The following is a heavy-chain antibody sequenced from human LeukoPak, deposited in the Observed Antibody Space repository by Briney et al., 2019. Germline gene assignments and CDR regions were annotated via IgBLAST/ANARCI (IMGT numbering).Heavy chain of an antibody. CDR2: IIPIFGTA. Sequence: SVNVSCKASVGTFSSYAISWVRQAPGQGLEWMGGIIPIFGTASYAQKFQGRVTITADESTSTAYMELSSLRSEDTAVYYCARVELLWFGELYRDYYYGMDVWGQGTTVTVSS. CDR3: ARVELLWFGELYRDYYYGMDV. V-gene: IGHV1-69*13. J-gene: IGHJ6*02. CDR1: VGTFSSYA. D-gene: IGHD3-10*01.